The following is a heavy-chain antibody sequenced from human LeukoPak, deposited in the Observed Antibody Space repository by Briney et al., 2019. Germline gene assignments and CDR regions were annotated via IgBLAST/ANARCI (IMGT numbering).Heavy chain of an antibody. CDR3: AKEVGTIPTNLLDD. CDR2: ISDSGGIT. Sequence: GGSLRLSCVASGFTFSSYAMSWVRQAPGEGLEWVSVISDSGGITYYADSVKGRFTISRDNSKNTLYLHMNSLRAEDTAVYYCAKEVGTIPTNLLDDWGQGTLVTVSS. V-gene: IGHV3-23*01. D-gene: IGHD1-26*01. J-gene: IGHJ4*02. CDR1: GFTFSSYA.